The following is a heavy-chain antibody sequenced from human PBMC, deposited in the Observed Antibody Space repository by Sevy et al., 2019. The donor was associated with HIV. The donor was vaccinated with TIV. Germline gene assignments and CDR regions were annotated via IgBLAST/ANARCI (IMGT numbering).Heavy chain of an antibody. V-gene: IGHV3-48*02. CDR2: ISSSSSTM. Sequence: GGSLRLSCAASGFTFSSYSMNWVRQAPGKGLEGVSYISSSSSTMYYADSVKGRFTISRDNAKNSLYLQMNSLRDEDTAVYYCARDRDFWSGSGGMDVWSQGTTVTVSS. CDR1: GFTFSSYS. D-gene: IGHD3-3*01. CDR3: ARDRDFWSGSGGMDV. J-gene: IGHJ6*02.